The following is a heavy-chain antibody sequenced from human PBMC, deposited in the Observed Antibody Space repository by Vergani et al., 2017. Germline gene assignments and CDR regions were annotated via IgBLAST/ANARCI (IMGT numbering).Heavy chain of an antibody. J-gene: IGHJ1*01. D-gene: IGHD6-19*01. CDR1: GFSFNDYY. V-gene: IGHV4-39*01. Sequence: QVQLVESGGDVVQPGGSLRLSCAASGFSFNDYYMNWLRQAPGKGLEWIGTIYYTGTTYYNEAHKSRLTISVDTSKNQFSLNLTSVTAADTAVYYCTRHGRSGWAGYFQHWGQGTLVTASS. CDR3: TRHGRSGWAGYFQH. CDR2: IYYTGTT.